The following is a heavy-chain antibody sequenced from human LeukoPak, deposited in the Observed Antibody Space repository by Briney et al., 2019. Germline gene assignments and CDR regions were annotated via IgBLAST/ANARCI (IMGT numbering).Heavy chain of an antibody. CDR1: GFTFSSYG. V-gene: IGHV3-30*02. J-gene: IGHJ4*02. CDR2: IRYDGGEK. CDR3: AKEVQLLPFDY. D-gene: IGHD6-6*01. Sequence: GSLRLSCATSGFTFSSYGLHLVRQAPGKGLEGVAFIRYDGGEKFYADSLKGRFTISRDNSKNTVYLQMNSLGADDTAVYYCAKEVQLLPFDYWGQGTLVTVSS.